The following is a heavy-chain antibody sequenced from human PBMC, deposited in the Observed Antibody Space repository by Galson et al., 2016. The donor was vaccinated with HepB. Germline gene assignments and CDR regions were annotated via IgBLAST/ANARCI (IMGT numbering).Heavy chain of an antibody. CDR1: GLTVGSYY. V-gene: IGHV3-53*01. D-gene: IGHD2-15*01. CDR3: GTESYLKGHSIVFAAPSQT. J-gene: IGHJ5*02. Sequence: SLRLSCAYSGLTVGSYYMSWVRQAPGKGLEGVSVIYSGGGTYYANSVQGRFTITRDNSTNTVFLEMNSLRAEDTAVYDCGTESYLKGHSIVFAAPSQTWGRGTLVTVSS. CDR2: IYSGGGT.